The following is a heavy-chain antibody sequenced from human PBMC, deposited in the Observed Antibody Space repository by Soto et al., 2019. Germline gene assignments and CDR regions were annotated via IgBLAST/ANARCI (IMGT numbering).Heavy chain of an antibody. J-gene: IGHJ4*02. CDR3: ARFRSTVLSTISGHFDY. D-gene: IGHD5-12*01. CDR1: GGTFSSYT. V-gene: IGHV1-69*02. Sequence: QVQLVQSGAEVKKPGSSVKVSCKASGGTFSSYTISWVRQAPEQGLEWMGRIIPILGIANYAQKFQGRVTITANKSRTTAYTDLSSGTTEDTAVYYCARFRSTVLSTISGHFDYWGQGTLDTVSS. CDR2: IIPILGIA.